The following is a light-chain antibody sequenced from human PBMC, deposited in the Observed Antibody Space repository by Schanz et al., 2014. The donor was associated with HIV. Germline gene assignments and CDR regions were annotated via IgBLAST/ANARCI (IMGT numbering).Light chain of an antibody. Sequence: DIQMTQSPSTLSASVGDRVSITCRASQAIGTWLAWYQQKPGRAPKLLISEASSLETGVPSRFSGSGSGTEFTLAIYSLKPDDFATYYCQQYNDNSGTFGRGTKLEFK. V-gene: IGKV1-5*03. CDR1: QAIGTW. CDR3: QQYNDNSGT. CDR2: EAS. J-gene: IGKJ2*01.